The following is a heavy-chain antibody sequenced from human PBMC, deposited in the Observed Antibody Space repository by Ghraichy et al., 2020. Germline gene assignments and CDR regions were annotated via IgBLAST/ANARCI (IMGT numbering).Heavy chain of an antibody. J-gene: IGHJ4*02. CDR3: ARLYDSSGYYPPYYFDY. D-gene: IGHD3-22*01. Sequence: SETLSLTCTVSGGSISSSSYYWGWIRQPPGKGLEWIGSIYYSGSTYYNPSLKSRVTISVDTSKNQFSLKLSSVTAADTAVYYCARLYDSSGYYPPYYFDYWGQGTLVTVSS. CDR2: IYYSGST. V-gene: IGHV4-39*01. CDR1: GGSISSSSYY.